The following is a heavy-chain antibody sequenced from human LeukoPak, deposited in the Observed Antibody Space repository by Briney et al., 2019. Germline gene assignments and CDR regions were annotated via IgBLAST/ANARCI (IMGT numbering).Heavy chain of an antibody. CDR1: GGSISSGGYY. CDR2: IYYSGST. V-gene: IGHV4-31*03. Sequence: SQTLSLTCTVSGGSISSGGYYWSWIRQHPGKGLEWIGYIYYSGSTYYNPSLKSRVTISVDTSKNQFSLKLSSVTAADTAVYYCARATLTRRGYSYGHIDYWGQGTLVTVSS. D-gene: IGHD5-18*01. CDR3: ARATLTRRGYSYGHIDY. J-gene: IGHJ4*02.